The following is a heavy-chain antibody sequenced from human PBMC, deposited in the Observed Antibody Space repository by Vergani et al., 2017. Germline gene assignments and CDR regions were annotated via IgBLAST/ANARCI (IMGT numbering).Heavy chain of an antibody. CDR3: AANKPDAFDI. CDR2: ITPFSGNT. Sequence: QMQLVQSGAEVKKTGSSVKVSCKASGYTFTYRYLHWVRQAPGQALEWMGWITPFSGNTNYAQKFQDRVTITSDMSMTTAYMELSSLRSEDTAMYYCAANKPDAFDIWGQGTMVTVSS. CDR1: GYTFTYRY. V-gene: IGHV1-45*02. D-gene: IGHD1/OR15-1a*01. J-gene: IGHJ3*02.